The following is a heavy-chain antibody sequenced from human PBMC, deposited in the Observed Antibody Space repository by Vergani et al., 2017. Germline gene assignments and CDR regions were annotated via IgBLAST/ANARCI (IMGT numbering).Heavy chain of an antibody. CDR3: ARGPGATICGGVIDYYYYGMDV. V-gene: IGHV3-48*01. CDR2: ISSSSSTI. J-gene: IGHJ6*02. CDR1: GFTFSSYS. D-gene: IGHD3-3*01. Sequence: EVQLVESGGGLVKPGGSLRLSCAASGFTFSSYSMNWVRQAPGKGLEWVSYISSSSSTIYYADSVKGRFTISRDNAKNSLYLQMNSLRAEDTAVYYCARGPGATICGGVIDYYYYGMDVWGQGTTVTVSS.